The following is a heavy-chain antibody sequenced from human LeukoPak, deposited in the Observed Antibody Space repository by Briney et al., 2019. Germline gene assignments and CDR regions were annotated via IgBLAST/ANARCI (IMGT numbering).Heavy chain of an antibody. Sequence: SETLSLTCAVYGGSFSGYYWSWIRQPPGKGLEWIGEINHSGSTNYNPSLKSRVTISVDTSKNQFSLKLSSVTAAATAVYYCARDPWQWLVLGAFDIWGQGTMVTVSS. J-gene: IGHJ3*02. CDR3: ARDPWQWLVLGAFDI. CDR1: GGSFSGYY. CDR2: INHSGST. V-gene: IGHV4-34*01. D-gene: IGHD6-19*01.